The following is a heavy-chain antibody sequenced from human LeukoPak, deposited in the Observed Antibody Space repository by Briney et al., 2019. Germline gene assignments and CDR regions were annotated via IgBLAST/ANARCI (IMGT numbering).Heavy chain of an antibody. V-gene: IGHV3-30*04. CDR1: GFTFSSYA. J-gene: IGHJ4*02. CDR2: ITHDGSNV. D-gene: IGHD3-16*01. CDR3: AGDREGDFDY. Sequence: GGSLRLSCAASGFTFSSYAIHWVRQAPGKGLEWVAVITHDGSNVYYADSVRGRFTISRDNAKNSLYLQMNSLRAEDTALYYCAGDREGDFDYWGQGTLVTVSS.